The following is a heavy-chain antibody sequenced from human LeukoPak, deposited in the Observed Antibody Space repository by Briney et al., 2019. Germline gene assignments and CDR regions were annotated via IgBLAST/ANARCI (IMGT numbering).Heavy chain of an antibody. CDR1: GGSISSYY. J-gene: IGHJ4*02. D-gene: IGHD3-9*01. Sequence: SETLSLTCTVSGGSISSYYWSWIRQPPGKGLEWIGYIYYSGSTNYNPSLKSRVTISVDTSKNQFSLKLSSVTAADTAVYYCARVGAINYDILTGRFDYWGQGTLVTVSS. CDR2: IYYSGST. CDR3: ARVGAINYDILTGRFDY. V-gene: IGHV4-59*12.